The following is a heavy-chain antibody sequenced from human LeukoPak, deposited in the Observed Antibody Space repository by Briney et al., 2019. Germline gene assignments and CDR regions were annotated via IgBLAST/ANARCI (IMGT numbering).Heavy chain of an antibody. CDR3: AREEKVSVPGGYYYYYLDV. CDR2: ISAYNGNT. D-gene: IGHD3-16*01. J-gene: IGHJ6*03. Sequence: ASVKVSCKASGYTFTSYGISWVRQAPGQGLEWMGWISAYNGNTNYAQKLQGRVTMTTDTSTTTAYMELTSLRSDDTGVYYCAREEKVSVPGGYYYYYLDVWGKGTTVTVAS. CDR1: GYTFTSYG. V-gene: IGHV1-18*01.